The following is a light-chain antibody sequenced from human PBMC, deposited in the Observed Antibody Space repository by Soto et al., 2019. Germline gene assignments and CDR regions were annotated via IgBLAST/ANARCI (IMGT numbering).Light chain of an antibody. J-gene: IGKJ4*01. CDR3: QQVNSDPLS. V-gene: IGKV1-9*01. CDR2: AAS. CDR1: QGLSSY. Sequence: IQLTQSPSSLSASVGDRVTITCRASQGLSSYLAWYQQKPGKAPKLLIYAASTLQSGVPSRFSGSESGTDFTLTISSLQPEDFETYYCQQVNSDPLSFGGGTKVEFK.